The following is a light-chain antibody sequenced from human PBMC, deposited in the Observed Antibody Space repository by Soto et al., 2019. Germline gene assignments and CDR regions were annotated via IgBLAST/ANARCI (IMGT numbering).Light chain of an antibody. CDR3: AACDDSLNGPV. V-gene: IGLV1-36*01. J-gene: IGLJ3*02. CDR2: YDD. Sequence: QSVLTQPPSVSAAPRQRVTISCSGSSSNLGNNAVNWCQQFPGKTPKLLIHYDDRVPSGVSVRFSGYKSGTSASLAISGVQSEDEADYYCAACDDSLNGPVFGGGTKLTVL. CDR1: SSNLGNNA.